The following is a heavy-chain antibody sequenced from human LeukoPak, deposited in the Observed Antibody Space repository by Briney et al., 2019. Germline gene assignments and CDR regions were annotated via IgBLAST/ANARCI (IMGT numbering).Heavy chain of an antibody. CDR2: ISGSGGST. CDR3: ARGSVTHYYYYGMDV. J-gene: IGHJ6*02. D-gene: IGHD4-11*01. CDR1: GFTFSSYA. V-gene: IGHV3-23*01. Sequence: GGSLRLSCAASGFTFSSYAMSWVRQAPGKGLEWVSAISGSGGSTYYADSVKGRFTISRDNSKNTLYLQMNSLRAEDTAVYYCARGSVTHYYYYGMDVWGQGTTVTVSS.